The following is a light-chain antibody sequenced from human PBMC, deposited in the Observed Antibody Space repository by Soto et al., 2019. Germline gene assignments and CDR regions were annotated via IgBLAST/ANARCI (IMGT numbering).Light chain of an antibody. CDR1: SSDAGDYKY. CDR3: NSYTSSSTV. Sequence: QSALTQPASVSGSPGQSITISCTGTSSDAGDYKYVSWYQQHPGKAPKLMIYEVSNRPSGVSNRFSGSKSGNTASLTISGLRAEDEADYYCNSYTSSSTVFGTGTKVTVL. CDR2: EVS. V-gene: IGLV2-14*01. J-gene: IGLJ1*01.